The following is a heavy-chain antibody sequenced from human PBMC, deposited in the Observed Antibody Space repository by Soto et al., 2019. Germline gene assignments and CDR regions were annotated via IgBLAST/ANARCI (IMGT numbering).Heavy chain of an antibody. D-gene: IGHD5-18*01. CDR2: IGTAGDT. CDR1: GFTFSSYD. V-gene: IGHV3-13*01. Sequence: VGSLRLSCAASGFTFSSYDMHWVRQATGKGLEWVSAIGTAGDTYYPGSVKGRFTISRENAKNSLYLQMNSLRAGDTAVYYCARAGSRYSSGPLLGYYYGMDVWGQGTTVTV. J-gene: IGHJ6*02. CDR3: ARAGSRYSSGPLLGYYYGMDV.